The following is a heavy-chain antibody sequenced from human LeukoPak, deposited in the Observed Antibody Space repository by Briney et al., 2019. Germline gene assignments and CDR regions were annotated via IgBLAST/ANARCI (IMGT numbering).Heavy chain of an antibody. CDR1: GFTFSTFA. CDR2: ISWNSGSI. Sequence: GGSLRLSCAASGFTFSTFAMHWVRLSPGKGLEWVSGISWNSGSIGYADSVKGRFTISRDNSKNTLYLQMGSLRAEDMAVYYCARDPTSNYYDSSGSRGYFDYWGQGTLVTVSS. CDR3: ARDPTSNYYDSSGSRGYFDY. V-gene: IGHV3-64*02. J-gene: IGHJ4*02. D-gene: IGHD3-22*01.